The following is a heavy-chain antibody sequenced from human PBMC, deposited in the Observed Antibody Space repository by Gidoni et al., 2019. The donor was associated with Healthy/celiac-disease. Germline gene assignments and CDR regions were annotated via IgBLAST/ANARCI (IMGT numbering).Heavy chain of an antibody. CDR1: GFTFSNAW. CDR2: IKSKTDGGTT. V-gene: IGHV3-15*01. Sequence: EVQLVESGGGLVKPGGSLRLSCAASGFTFSNAWMSWVRQAPGKGLEWVGRIKSKTDGGTTDYAAPVKGRFTISRDDSKNTLYLQMNSLKTEDTAVYYCTTSGLFLEWLLYADYWGQGTLVTVSS. D-gene: IGHD3-3*01. J-gene: IGHJ4*02. CDR3: TTSGLFLEWLLYADY.